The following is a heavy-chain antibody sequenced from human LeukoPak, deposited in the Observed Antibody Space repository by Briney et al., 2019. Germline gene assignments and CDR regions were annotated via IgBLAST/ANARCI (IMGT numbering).Heavy chain of an antibody. CDR2: INHSGST. V-gene: IGHV4-34*01. J-gene: IGHJ4*02. D-gene: IGHD3-3*01. CDR3: ARLDYDFWSGYSDY. Sequence: SETLSLTCAVYGGSFSGYYWSWIRQPPGKGLEWIGEINHSGSTNYNPSLKSRVTISVDTSKDQFSLKLSSVTAADTAVYYCARLDYDFWSGYSDYWGQGTLVTVSS. CDR1: GGSFSGYY.